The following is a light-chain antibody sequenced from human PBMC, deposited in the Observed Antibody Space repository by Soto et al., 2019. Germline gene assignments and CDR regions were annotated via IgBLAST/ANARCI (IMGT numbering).Light chain of an antibody. CDR2: GAS. J-gene: IGKJ1*01. Sequence: VLTQSPLSLPVIPGEPASISCRSSQSLLHSNGYNYLAWYQQKPGQAPRLLISGASSRAAGIPDRFSGSGSGTDFTLTISRLEPEDFALYYCQQYGSSPKTFGQGTKVDIK. V-gene: IGKV3-20*01. CDR3: QQYGSSPKT. CDR1: QSLLHSNGYNY.